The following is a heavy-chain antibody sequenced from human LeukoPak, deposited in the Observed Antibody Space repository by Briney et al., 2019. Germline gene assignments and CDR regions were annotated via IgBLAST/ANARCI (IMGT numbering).Heavy chain of an antibody. CDR1: GFTFSTAW. Sequence: GGSLRLSCAASGFTFSTAWMNWVRQAPGKGLVWVSRIRGDGSMTNYADSVKGRFTISRDNAKNTLYLQMNSLRLEDTAVYYCARENLAAAADYWGQGTVVTVSS. J-gene: IGHJ4*02. D-gene: IGHD6-25*01. V-gene: IGHV3-74*01. CDR3: ARENLAAAADY. CDR2: IRGDGSMT.